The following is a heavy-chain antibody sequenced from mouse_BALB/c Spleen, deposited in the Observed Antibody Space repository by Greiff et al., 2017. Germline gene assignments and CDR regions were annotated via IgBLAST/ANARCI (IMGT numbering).Heavy chain of an antibody. J-gene: IGHJ4*01. CDR2: IWGDGST. V-gene: IGHV2-6-7*01. CDR3: ARDEIYDGYYVGAMDY. D-gene: IGHD2-3*01. Sequence: QVQLQQSGPGLVAPSQSLSITCTVSGFSLTGYGVNWVRQPPGKGLEWLGMIWGDGSTDYNSALKSRLSISKDNSKSQVFLKMNSLQTDDTARYYCARDEIYDGYYVGAMDYWGQGTSVTVSS. CDR1: GFSLTGYG.